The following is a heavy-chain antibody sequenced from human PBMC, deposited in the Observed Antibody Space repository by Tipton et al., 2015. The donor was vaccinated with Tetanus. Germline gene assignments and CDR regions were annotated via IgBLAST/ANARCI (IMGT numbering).Heavy chain of an antibody. CDR1: GFTFSTYW. J-gene: IGHJ5*01. V-gene: IGHV3-7*01. Sequence: SLRLSCAASGFTFSTYWLSWVRQAPGKGLEWVANMKPDGSKKYYVDSVKGRFTISRDNAKNSVYLQMDGLRAEDTAVYYCARDSGVACYDSRGQGTLVTVSS. CDR2: MKPDGSKK. CDR3: ARDSGVACYDS. D-gene: IGHD2-15*01.